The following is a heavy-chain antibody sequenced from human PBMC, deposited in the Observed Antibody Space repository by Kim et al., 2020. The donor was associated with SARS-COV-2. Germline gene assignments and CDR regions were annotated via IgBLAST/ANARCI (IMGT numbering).Heavy chain of an antibody. CDR1: GGSISSSSYY. CDR2: IYYSGST. D-gene: IGHD2-15*01. Sequence: SETLSLTCTVSGGSISSSSYYWGWIRQPPGKGLEWIGSIYYSGSTYYNPSLKSRVTISVDTSKNQFSLKLSSVTAADTAVYYCARLPVVVVAATRGTRLDPWGQGTLVTVSS. V-gene: IGHV4-39*01. J-gene: IGHJ5*02. CDR3: ARLPVVVVAATRGTRLDP.